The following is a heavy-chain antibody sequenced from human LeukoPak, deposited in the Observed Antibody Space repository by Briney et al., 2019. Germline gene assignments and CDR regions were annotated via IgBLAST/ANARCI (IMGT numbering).Heavy chain of an antibody. CDR1: GYSFTSYW. D-gene: IGHD5-18*01. Sequence: GESLKISCKGSGYSFTSYWIGWVRQMPGKGLEWMGIIYPGDSDTRYSPSFQGQVTISADKSISTAYLQWSSLKASDTAMYYCATNGYSYGREFDYWGQGALVTVSS. V-gene: IGHV5-51*01. CDR2: IYPGDSDT. J-gene: IGHJ4*02. CDR3: ATNGYSYGREFDY.